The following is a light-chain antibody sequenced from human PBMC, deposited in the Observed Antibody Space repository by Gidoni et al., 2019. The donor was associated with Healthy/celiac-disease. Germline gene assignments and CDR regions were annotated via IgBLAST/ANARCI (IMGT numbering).Light chain of an antibody. J-gene: IGLJ2*01. CDR3: QVWDSSSDRDVV. V-gene: IGLV3-21*02. Sequence: SYVLTQPPSVSVAPGQTARITCGGTNIGSKSVHWYQQKPGQAPVLVVYDDSDRPSGIPERFSGSNSGNTATLTISRVEAGDEADYYCQVWDSSSDRDVVFGGGTKLTVL. CDR2: DDS. CDR1: NIGSKS.